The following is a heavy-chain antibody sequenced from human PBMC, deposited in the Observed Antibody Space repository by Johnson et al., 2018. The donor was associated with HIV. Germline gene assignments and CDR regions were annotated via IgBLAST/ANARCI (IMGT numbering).Heavy chain of an antibody. Sequence: VQLAESGGGLVRPGGSLRLSCVASGFSFIDYAMIWVRQAPGKGLEWVSAISGSGGSTYYADSVKGRFTNSRDSSRNTLYLQMNSLRAEDTDVYYCARIPVGGAGKGANAFDIWGQGTMVTVSS. D-gene: IGHD3-16*01. CDR3: ARIPVGGAGKGANAFDI. J-gene: IGHJ3*02. CDR2: ISGSGGST. CDR1: GFSFIDYA. V-gene: IGHV3-23*04.